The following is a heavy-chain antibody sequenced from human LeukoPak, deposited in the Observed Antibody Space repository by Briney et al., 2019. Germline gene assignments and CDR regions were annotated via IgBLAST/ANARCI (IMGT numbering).Heavy chain of an antibody. V-gene: IGHV4-61*02. J-gene: IGHJ4*02. CDR1: GGSISSGSYY. D-gene: IGHD3-22*01. CDR2: IYTSGST. Sequence: SETLSLTCSVSGGSISSGSYYWSWIRQPAGKGLEWIGRIYTSGSTNYNPSLKSRVTISVDTSKNQFSLKLSSVTAADTAVYYCARVFRGISSGYSPHFDYWGRGTLVTVSS. CDR3: ARVFRGISSGYSPHFDY.